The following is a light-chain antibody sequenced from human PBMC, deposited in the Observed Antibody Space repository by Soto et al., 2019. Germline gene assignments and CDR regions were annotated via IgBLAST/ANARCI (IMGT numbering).Light chain of an antibody. CDR1: QSVSTD. CDR2: AAS. Sequence: EIVMTQSPATLSVSPGERASLSRRASQSVSTDLAWYQQKPGQAPRLLIYAASSRATGIPDRFSGSGSGTDFTLTISSLQSEDFAVYYCQQYNSWPPITFGPGTKVDIK. CDR3: QQYNSWPPIT. J-gene: IGKJ3*01. V-gene: IGKV3-15*01.